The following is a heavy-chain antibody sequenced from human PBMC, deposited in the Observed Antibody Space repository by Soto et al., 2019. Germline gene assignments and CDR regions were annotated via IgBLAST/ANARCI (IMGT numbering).Heavy chain of an antibody. J-gene: IGHJ6*03. V-gene: IGHV3-73*01. D-gene: IGHD3-3*01. CDR1: GFTFSGSA. Sequence: ESGGGLVQPGGSLKLSCAASGFTFSGSAMHWVRQASGKGLEWVGRIRSKANNYATAYGASVKGRFTISRDDSKNTAYLQMNSLKTEDTAVYYCSRQASDFWSGKPQYYMDVWGKGTMVTVSS. CDR2: IRSKANNYAT. CDR3: SRQASDFWSGKPQYYMDV.